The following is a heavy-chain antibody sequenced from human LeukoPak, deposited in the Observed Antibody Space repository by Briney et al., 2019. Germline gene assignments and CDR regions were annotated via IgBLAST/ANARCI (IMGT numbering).Heavy chain of an antibody. CDR2: ISGSGGST. V-gene: IGHV3-23*01. CDR1: GFTFSSYA. Sequence: GGSLRLSCAASGFTFSSYAMGWVRQAPGKGLEWVSAISGSGGSTYYADSVKGRFTISRDNSKNTPYLQMNSLRAEDPAVYYCAKDPTVTGAFDIWGQGTMVTVSS. CDR3: AKDPTVTGAFDI. J-gene: IGHJ3*02. D-gene: IGHD4-17*01.